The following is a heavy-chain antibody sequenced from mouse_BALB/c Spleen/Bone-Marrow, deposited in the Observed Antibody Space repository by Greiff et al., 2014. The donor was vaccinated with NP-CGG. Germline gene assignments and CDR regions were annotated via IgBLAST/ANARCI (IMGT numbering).Heavy chain of an antibody. CDR3: ARGNTVVAPYFDY. Sequence: VQLQQSGPGLVKPGASMKISCKASGYSFTGYTMHWVKQSHGKNLEWIGLINPYNGGTSYNQKFKGKATLTVDKSSSTAYMELLSLTSEDSAVYYCARGNTVVAPYFDYWGQGTTLTVSS. CDR1: GYSFTGYT. V-gene: IGHV1-18*01. CDR2: INPYNGGT. D-gene: IGHD1-1*01. J-gene: IGHJ2*01.